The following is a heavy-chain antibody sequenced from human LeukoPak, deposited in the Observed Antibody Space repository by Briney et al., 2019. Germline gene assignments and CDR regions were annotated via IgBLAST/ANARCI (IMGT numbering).Heavy chain of an antibody. CDR2: ISYSGSA. Sequence: PSETLSLTCTVSGGSLSNYYWTWIRQPPGKGLEWIGYISYSGSANYNPSLKSRLTISVGSSKNRFFLNLSSVTAADTAVYYCAPQGGVSWGQGTLVTVSS. J-gene: IGHJ4*02. CDR1: GGSLSNYY. V-gene: IGHV4-59*01. CDR3: APQGGVS. D-gene: IGHD2-21*01.